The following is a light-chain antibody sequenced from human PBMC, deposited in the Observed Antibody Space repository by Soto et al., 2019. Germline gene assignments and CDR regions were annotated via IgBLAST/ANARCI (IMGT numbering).Light chain of an antibody. V-gene: IGKV3-11*01. CDR3: QQRSNWAPIT. CDR2: DAF. J-gene: IGKJ3*01. CDR1: QSVSSY. Sequence: EIVLTQSPATLSLSPGERATLSCRASQSVSSYLAWYQHKPGQAPRLLIYDAFNRATGVPVRFSGSGSGTDFTLTIGSLEPEDFAVYYCQQRSNWAPITFGPGTKVDIK.